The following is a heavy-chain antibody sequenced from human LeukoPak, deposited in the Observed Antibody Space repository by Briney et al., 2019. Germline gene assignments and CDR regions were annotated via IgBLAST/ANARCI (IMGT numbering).Heavy chain of an antibody. V-gene: IGHV3-21*01. Sequence: AGGSLRLSCAASGFTFSSYSMNWVRQAPGKGLEWVSSISSSSSYIYYADSVKGRFTISRDNTKNSLYLQMNSLRAEDTAVYYCARGSGGYDTPFDYWGQGTLVTVSS. CDR2: ISSSSSYI. D-gene: IGHD5-12*01. J-gene: IGHJ4*02. CDR1: GFTFSSYS. CDR3: ARGSGGYDTPFDY.